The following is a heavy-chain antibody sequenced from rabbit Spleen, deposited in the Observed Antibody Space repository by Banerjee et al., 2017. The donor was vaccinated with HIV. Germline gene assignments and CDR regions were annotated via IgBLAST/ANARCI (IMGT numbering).Heavy chain of an antibody. CDR3: ARDDRSGSGVQFNL. V-gene: IGHV1S40*01. CDR1: GFSFSSSYY. D-gene: IGHD1-1*01. CDR2: IAGSSSGFT. J-gene: IGHJ4*01. Sequence: QSLEESGGGLVQPGASLTLTCTASGFSFSSSYYICWVRQAPGKGLEWISCIAGSSSGFTYSATWATGRFTISKTSSTTVTLQMTSLTAADTATYFCARDDRSGSGVQFNLWGPGTLVTVS.